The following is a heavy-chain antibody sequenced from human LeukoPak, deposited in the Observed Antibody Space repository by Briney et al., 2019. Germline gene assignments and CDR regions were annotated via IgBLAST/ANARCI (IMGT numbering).Heavy chain of an antibody. V-gene: IGHV4-59*01. CDR1: GFTFSNYW. J-gene: IGHJ2*01. Sequence: PGGSLRLSCAASGFTFSNYWMTWVRQAPGKGLEWIGYIYYSGSTNYNPSLKSRVTISVDTSKNQFSLKLTSVTAADTAVYYCAGGVGAVYWYFDLWGRGTLVTVSS. CDR3: AGGVGAVYWYFDL. D-gene: IGHD1-26*01. CDR2: IYYSGST.